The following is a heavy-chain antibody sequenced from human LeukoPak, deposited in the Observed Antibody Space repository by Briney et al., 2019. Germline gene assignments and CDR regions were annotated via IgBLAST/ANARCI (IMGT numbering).Heavy chain of an antibody. V-gene: IGHV4-59*01. J-gene: IGHJ4*02. Sequence: SETLSLTCTVSGGSISSYYWSWIWQPPGKGLEWIGYIYYSGSTNYNPSLKSRVTISVDTSKNQFSLKLSSVTAADTAVYYCARGLRWLQTYYFDYWGQGTLVTVSS. CDR3: ARGLRWLQTYYFDY. CDR1: GGSISSYY. D-gene: IGHD5-24*01. CDR2: IYYSGST.